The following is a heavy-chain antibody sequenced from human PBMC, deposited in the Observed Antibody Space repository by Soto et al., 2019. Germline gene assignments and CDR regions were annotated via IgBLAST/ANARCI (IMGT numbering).Heavy chain of an antibody. V-gene: IGHV4-30-2*02. Sequence: QLQLQESGSGLVKPSQTLSLTCAVSGGSISSGGYSWSWIRQPPGKGLEWIGYIYHSGSTYYNPSLKSRVTISLDTSKNQFSLKLTSVTAADTAVYYCARQLLSYGMDVWGQGTTVTVSS. CDR3: ARQLLSYGMDV. CDR2: IYHSGST. CDR1: GGSISSGGYS. J-gene: IGHJ6*02. D-gene: IGHD1-1*01.